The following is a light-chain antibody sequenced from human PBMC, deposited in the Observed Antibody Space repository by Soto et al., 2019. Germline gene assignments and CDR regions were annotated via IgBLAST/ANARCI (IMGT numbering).Light chain of an antibody. CDR1: SSDVGGYNY. V-gene: IGLV2-14*01. J-gene: IGLJ1*01. CDR2: EVS. Sequence: QSVLTQPAAVSGSPGQSITISCTGTSSDVGGYNYVSWYQQHPGKAPKLMIYEVSNRPSGVSNRFSGSKSGNTASLTISGLQAEDEADYYCSSYTSSSTAYVFGNGTKVTVL. CDR3: SSYTSSSTAYV.